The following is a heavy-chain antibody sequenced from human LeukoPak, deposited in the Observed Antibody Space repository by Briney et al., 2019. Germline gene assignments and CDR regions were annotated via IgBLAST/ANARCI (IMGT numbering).Heavy chain of an antibody. CDR3: AGVPAAYYYYYYMDV. CDR1: GGSISSYY. J-gene: IGHJ6*03. V-gene: IGHV4-59*01. CDR2: IYYSGST. D-gene: IGHD2-2*01. Sequence: SETLSLTCTVSGGSISSYYWSWIRQPPGKGLEWIGYIYYSGSTNYNPPLKSRVTISVDTSKNQFSLKLSSVTAADTAVYYCAGVPAAYYYYYYMDVWGKGTTVTVSS.